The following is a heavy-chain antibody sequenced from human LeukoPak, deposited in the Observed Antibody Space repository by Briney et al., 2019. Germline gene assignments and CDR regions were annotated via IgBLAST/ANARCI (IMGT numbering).Heavy chain of an antibody. CDR1: GFTFSSYG. Sequence: GGSLRLSCAASGFTFSSYGMHWVRQAPGKGLEWVAVIWYDGSNKYYADSVKGRFTISRDNSKNTLYLQMNSLRAEDTAVYYCARDSGWFRFDYWGQGTLVTVSS. J-gene: IGHJ4*02. D-gene: IGHD6-13*01. CDR2: IWYDGSNK. CDR3: ARDSGWFRFDY. V-gene: IGHV3-33*01.